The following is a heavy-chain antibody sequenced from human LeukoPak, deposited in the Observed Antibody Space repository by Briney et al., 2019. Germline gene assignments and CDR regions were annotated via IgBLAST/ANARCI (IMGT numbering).Heavy chain of an antibody. CDR3: VKDLYKGDTSTWYYFDY. Sequence: GGSLRLSCSASGFTFSSYAMHWVRQAPGKGPEYVSVISSYGDKTYYADSVKGTFTLSRDNSKNTVSLQMSSLRAEDTAVYYCVKDLYKGDTSTWYYFDYWGQGTLGTVSS. CDR2: ISSYGDKT. V-gene: IGHV3-64D*06. J-gene: IGHJ4*02. CDR1: GFTFSSYA. D-gene: IGHD6-13*01.